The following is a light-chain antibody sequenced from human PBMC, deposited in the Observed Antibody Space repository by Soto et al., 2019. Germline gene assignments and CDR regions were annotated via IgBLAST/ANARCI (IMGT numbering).Light chain of an antibody. V-gene: IGKV2-30*02. CDR1: ESLIHSDGSTY. J-gene: IGKJ1*01. Sequence: DVVMTQSPLSLPVTLGQPASISCRSSESLIHSDGSTYLSWFQQRPGQSPRRLIYEVSDRDSGVPDRFSGSGSGPDFTLKISRVEAEDVGVYYCMQGTRWPWTFGQGTEVEIK. CDR2: EVS. CDR3: MQGTRWPWT.